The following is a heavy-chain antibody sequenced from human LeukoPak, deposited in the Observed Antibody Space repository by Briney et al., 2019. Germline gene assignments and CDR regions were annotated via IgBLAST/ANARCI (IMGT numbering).Heavy chain of an antibody. CDR3: AKAVVAAGDSLYFDY. J-gene: IGHJ4*02. V-gene: IGHV3-23*01. D-gene: IGHD2-15*01. CDR1: GFSFSIYA. Sequence: PGGFRRLSCAASGFSFSIYAMSWVRQAPGKGLEWVSAISGSGGSTYYAGSVKGRFTISRDNSKSTLYLQMNSLRAEDTAIYYCAKAVVAAGDSLYFDYWGQGTLVTVSS. CDR2: ISGSGGST.